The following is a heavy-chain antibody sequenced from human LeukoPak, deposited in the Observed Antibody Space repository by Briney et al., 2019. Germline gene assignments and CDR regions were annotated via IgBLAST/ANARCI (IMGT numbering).Heavy chain of an antibody. CDR2: IKHDGSEK. CDR3: AREDYSDYYMDV. J-gene: IGHJ6*03. CDR1: GFTFSNYW. V-gene: IGHV3-7*01. Sequence: GGSLRLSCAASGFTFSNYWVNWVRQAPGKGLEWVASIKHDGSEKYYVDSVKGRFTISRDNAKNTLYLQMNSLRAEDTAVYYCAREDYSDYYMDVWGKGTTVTVSS. D-gene: IGHD4-11*01.